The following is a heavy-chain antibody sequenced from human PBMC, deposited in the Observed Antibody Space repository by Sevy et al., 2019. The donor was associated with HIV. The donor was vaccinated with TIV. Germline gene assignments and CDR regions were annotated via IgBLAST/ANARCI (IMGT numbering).Heavy chain of an antibody. D-gene: IGHD6-19*01. CDR2: IKSKTDGGTT. CDR1: GFTFSNAW. V-gene: IGHV3-15*01. J-gene: IGHJ6*03. CDR3: TTVGMEEVAGTLLYYYSYMDV. Sequence: GGSLRLSCAASGFTFSNAWMSWVHQAPGKGLEWVGRIKSKTDGGTTDYAAPVKDRFTISRNDSKNTLYLQMNSLKNEEIDVYYCTTVGMEEVAGTLLYYYSYMDVWGKGTTVTVSS.